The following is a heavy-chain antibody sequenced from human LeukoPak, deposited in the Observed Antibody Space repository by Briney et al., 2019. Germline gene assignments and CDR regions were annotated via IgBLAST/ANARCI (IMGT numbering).Heavy chain of an antibody. Sequence: PLGALCLSFAVSGEAPFRYFYWGLVPPTPRGALEWIGEINHSGYTNYNPSLKSRVTLSIDTSKNQFSLRLNSVTAADTAVYYCSRQVVGNDYWGQGTLVTVSS. CDR2: INHSGYT. J-gene: IGHJ4*02. V-gene: IGHV4-34*01. D-gene: IGHD3-22*01. CDR3: SRQVVGNDY. CDR1: GEAPFRYFY.